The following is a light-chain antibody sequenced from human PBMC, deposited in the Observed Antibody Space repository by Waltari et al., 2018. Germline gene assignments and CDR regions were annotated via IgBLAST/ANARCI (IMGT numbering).Light chain of an antibody. CDR3: QQRGSWPIT. J-gene: IGKJ4*01. CDR2: DAA. V-gene: IGKV3-11*01. Sequence: EIVLTQSPATLSLSPGERATLSCRASQSVNNYLAWFQHKPGHAPRLLIFDAANRDTGIPARFSGSQSGTDFSLTISSLEPEDLAVYYCQQRGSWPITFGGGTKVEIK. CDR1: QSVNNY.